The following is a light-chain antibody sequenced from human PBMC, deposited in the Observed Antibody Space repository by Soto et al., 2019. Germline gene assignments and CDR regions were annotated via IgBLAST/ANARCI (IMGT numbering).Light chain of an antibody. CDR3: MQAIQTTWT. J-gene: IGKJ1*01. V-gene: IGKV3-11*01. CDR1: QTVGSY. Sequence: IVLTQSPATLSLSPLGVATLCCRASQTVGSYLAWFRQTPGQAPRLLIYDTSIRATGIPARFSGSGSGTDFTLTISSLEAEDFAVYYCMQAIQTTWTFGQGTKVDIK. CDR2: DTS.